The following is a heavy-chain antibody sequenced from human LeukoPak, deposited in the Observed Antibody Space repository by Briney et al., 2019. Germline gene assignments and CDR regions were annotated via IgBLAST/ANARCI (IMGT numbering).Heavy chain of an antibody. CDR2: IKQDGSEK. CDR1: GFTFSSYW. J-gene: IGHJ3*02. CDR3: TRDDGYNRFYI. D-gene: IGHD5-24*01. V-gene: IGHV3-7*01. Sequence: GGSLRLSCAASGFTFSSYWMSWVRQAPGKGLEWVANIKQDGSEKYYVDSVKGRFTISRDNARNLLYLQMNSLRADDTAVYYCTRDDGYNRFYIWGQGTMVSVSS.